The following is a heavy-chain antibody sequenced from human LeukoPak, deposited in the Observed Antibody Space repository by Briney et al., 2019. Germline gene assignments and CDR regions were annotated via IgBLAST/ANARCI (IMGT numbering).Heavy chain of an antibody. D-gene: IGHD5/OR15-5a*01. CDR2: ISGSGGST. CDR3: ARGGVYAFFDH. J-gene: IGHJ4*02. CDR1: GFTFSSYA. V-gene: IGHV3-23*01. Sequence: GGSLRLSCAASGFTFSSYAMSWVRQAPGKGLEWVSAISGSGGSTYYADSVKGRFTISRDNSKNTLYLQMNSLRAEDKAVYYCARGGVYAFFDHWGQGTLVTVSS.